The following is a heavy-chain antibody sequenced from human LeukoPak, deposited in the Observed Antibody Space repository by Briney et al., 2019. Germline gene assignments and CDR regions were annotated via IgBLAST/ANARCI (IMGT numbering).Heavy chain of an antibody. J-gene: IGHJ4*02. V-gene: IGHV3-53*01. CDR1: GFTVSTNH. Sequence: GGSLRLSCAASGFTVSTNHMSWVRQTPGKGLEWVSTIYSGGSIYYADSVKGRFTISRDNSKNTLYLQMNSLKTEDTAVYYCTTESRGVIMVYFDYWGQGTLVTVSS. CDR3: TTESRGVIMVYFDY. D-gene: IGHD3-10*01. CDR2: IYSGGSI.